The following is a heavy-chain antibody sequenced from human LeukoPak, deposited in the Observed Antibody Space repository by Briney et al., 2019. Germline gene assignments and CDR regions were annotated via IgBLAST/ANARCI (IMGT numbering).Heavy chain of an antibody. CDR3: AAGSESYDSRGYSYYFDY. CDR2: IYYSGST. Sequence: SETLSLTCTVSGGSISSNNYFWGWIRQPPGKGLDWIGNIYYSGSTYYSPSFKSRVTISVDTSKNQFSLKLSSVTAADTAVYYCAAGSESYDSRGYSYYFDYWGQGTLVTVSS. D-gene: IGHD3-22*01. V-gene: IGHV4-39*07. CDR1: GGSISSNNYF. J-gene: IGHJ4*02.